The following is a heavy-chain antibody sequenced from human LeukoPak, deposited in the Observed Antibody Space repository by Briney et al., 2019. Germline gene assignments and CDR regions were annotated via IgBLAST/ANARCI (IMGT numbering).Heavy chain of an antibody. CDR1: GFTFSSYS. V-gene: IGHV3-21*01. CDR3: ARDQVRGVDTAMVNPTTYYYYGMDV. J-gene: IGHJ6*02. CDR2: ISSSSSYI. D-gene: IGHD5-18*01. Sequence: PGGSLRLSCAASGFTFSSYSMNWVRQAPGKGLEWVSSISSSSSYIYYADSVKGRFTISRDNAKNSLYLQMNSLRAEDTAVYYCARDQVRGVDTAMVNPTTYYYYGMDVWGQGTTVTVSS.